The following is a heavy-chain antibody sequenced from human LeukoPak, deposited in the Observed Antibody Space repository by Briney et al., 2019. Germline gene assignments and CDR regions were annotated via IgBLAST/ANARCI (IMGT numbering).Heavy chain of an antibody. CDR2: IIPIFGTA. CDR1: GGTFSSYA. V-gene: IGHV1-69*13. CDR3: ARVYYDILTGYSDNWFDP. J-gene: IGHJ5*02. D-gene: IGHD3-9*01. Sequence: ASVKVSCKASGGTFSSYAISWVRQAPGQGLEWMGGIIPIFGTANYAQKFQGRVTITADESTSTVYMELSSLRSEDTAVYYCARVYYDILTGYSDNWFDPWGQGTLVTVSS.